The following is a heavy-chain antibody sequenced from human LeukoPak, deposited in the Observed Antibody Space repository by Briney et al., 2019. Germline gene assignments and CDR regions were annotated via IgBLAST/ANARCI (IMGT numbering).Heavy chain of an antibody. J-gene: IGHJ4*02. V-gene: IGHV3-30*04. CDR1: GFTFSSYA. D-gene: IGHD6-19*01. CDR2: ISYDGSNK. CDR3: AHGIYSSGWQAGYFDY. Sequence: PGRFLRLSCAASGFTFSSYAMHWVRQAPGKGLEWVAVISYDGSNKYYADSVKGRFTISRDNSKNTLYLQMNSLRAEDTAVYYCAHGIYSSGWQAGYFDYWGQGTLVTVSS.